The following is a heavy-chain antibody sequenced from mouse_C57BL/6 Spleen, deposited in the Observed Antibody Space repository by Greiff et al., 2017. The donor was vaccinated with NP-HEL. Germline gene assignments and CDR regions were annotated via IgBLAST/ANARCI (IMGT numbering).Heavy chain of an antibody. CDR1: GFTFTDYY. CDR3: ARLSNYYAMDY. V-gene: IGHV7-3*01. Sequence: EVNLVESGGGLVQPGGSLSLSCAASGFTFTDYYMSWVRQPPGKALEWLGFIRNKANGYTTEYSASVKGRFTISRDNSQSILYLQMNALRAEDSATYYCARLSNYYAMDYWGQGTSVTVSS. J-gene: IGHJ4*01. CDR2: IRNKANGYTT. D-gene: IGHD2-5*01.